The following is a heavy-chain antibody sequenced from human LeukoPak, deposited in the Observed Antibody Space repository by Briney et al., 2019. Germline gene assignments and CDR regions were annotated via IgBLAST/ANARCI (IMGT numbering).Heavy chain of an antibody. CDR3: ARDARYDILTGYSYYYYMDV. D-gene: IGHD3-9*01. CDR1: GYTFTGYY. CDR2: INPNSGGT. V-gene: IGHV1-2*06. J-gene: IGHJ6*03. Sequence: ASVKVSCKASGYTFTGYYMHWVRQAPGQGLEWMGRINPNSGGTNYAQKFQGRVTMTRDTSISTAYMELSSLRSEDTAVYYCARDARYDILTGYSYYYYMDVWGKGTTVTVSS.